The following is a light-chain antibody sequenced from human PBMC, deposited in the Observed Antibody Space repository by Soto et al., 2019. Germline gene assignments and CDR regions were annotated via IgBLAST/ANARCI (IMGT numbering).Light chain of an antibody. V-gene: IGKV1-12*01. Sequence: RTQSPSSVSASVGDRVTITCRASQDVDSWLAWYQQKPGKAPKLLIYAASNLQSGVPSRFTGSGSGTDFTVTVSSLQPEYFATYYCQQGSSFPWTFGQGTKVDIK. CDR2: AAS. CDR1: QDVDSW. CDR3: QQGSSFPWT. J-gene: IGKJ1*01.